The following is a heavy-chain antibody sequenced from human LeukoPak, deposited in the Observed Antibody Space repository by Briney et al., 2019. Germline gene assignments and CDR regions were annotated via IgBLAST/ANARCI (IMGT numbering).Heavy chain of an antibody. CDR3: AKDDNYIRFLS. CDR2: INWNGGST. D-gene: IGHD3-16*01. V-gene: IGHV3-20*04. Sequence: GGSLRLSCAASGFTFDDYGMSWVRQAPGKGLEWVSGINWNGGSTGYADSVKGRFTISRDNAKNSLYLQMNSLRAEDTAVYYCAKDDNYIRFLSWGQGTLVTVSS. J-gene: IGHJ5*02. CDR1: GFTFDDYG.